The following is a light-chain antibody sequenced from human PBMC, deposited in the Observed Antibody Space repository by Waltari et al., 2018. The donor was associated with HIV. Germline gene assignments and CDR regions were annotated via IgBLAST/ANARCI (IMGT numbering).Light chain of an antibody. J-gene: IGKJ4*01. CDR2: LGS. V-gene: IGKV2-28*01. Sequence: DIVLTQSPLSLPVTPGEPASISCRSSQSLLHTNGYNYLDWYLQKPGQSPQLLIYLGSNRASGVPDRFSGSGSGTDFTLKISRVEAEDVGGYYCMETLQTPRLTFGGGTKVEIK. CDR3: METLQTPRLT. CDR1: QSLLHTNGYNY.